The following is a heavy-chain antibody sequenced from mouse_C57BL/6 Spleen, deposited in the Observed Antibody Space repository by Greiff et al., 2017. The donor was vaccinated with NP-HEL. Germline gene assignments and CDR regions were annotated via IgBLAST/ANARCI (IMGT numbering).Heavy chain of an antibody. V-gene: IGHV5-17*01. CDR1: GFTFSDSG. CDR3: ARIDYDGRVYAMDY. CDR2: ISSGSSTI. D-gene: IGHD2-4*01. J-gene: IGHJ4*01. Sequence: EVQRVESGGGLVKPGGSLKLSCAASGFTFSDSGMHWVRQAPEKGLEWVAYISSGSSTIYYADTVKGRFTISRDNAKNTLFLQMTSLRSEDTAMEYCARIDYDGRVYAMDYWGQGTSVTVSS.